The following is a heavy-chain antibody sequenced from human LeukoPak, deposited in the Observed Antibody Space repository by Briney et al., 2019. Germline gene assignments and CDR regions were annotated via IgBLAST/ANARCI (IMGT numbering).Heavy chain of an antibody. CDR3: ARDVDANY. J-gene: IGHJ4*02. Sequence: GGSLRLSCAASGFSFSSYWMSWVRQAPGKALEWVANIKEDGGEKHYVDSVKGRFTISRDNAMNSLFLQMNSLRAEDTALYYCARDVDANYWGQGALVTVSS. CDR1: GFSFSSYW. CDR2: IKEDGGEK. D-gene: IGHD5-12*01. V-gene: IGHV3-7*01.